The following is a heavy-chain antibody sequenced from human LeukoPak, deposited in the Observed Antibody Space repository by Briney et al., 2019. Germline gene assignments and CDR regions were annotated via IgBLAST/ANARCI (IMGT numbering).Heavy chain of an antibody. J-gene: IGHJ4*02. D-gene: IGHD6-13*01. Sequence: GGSLRLSCTVSGFIFRNYGMHWVRQAPGKGLEWVAVIWHDGSQKYYADSVKDRFTISRDISKSTLYLQMDSLRAEDTAVYYCARDESVSNCFYWGQGTLVTVSS. CDR3: ARDESVSNCFY. CDR1: GFIFRNYG. V-gene: IGHV3-33*01. CDR2: IWHDGSQK.